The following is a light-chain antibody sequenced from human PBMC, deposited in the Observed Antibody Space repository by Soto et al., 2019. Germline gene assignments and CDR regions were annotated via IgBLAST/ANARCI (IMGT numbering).Light chain of an antibody. Sequence: EIVMTQSPAAMSVSPGEGATLSCKASQSVRNNLAWYQQKPGQAPRLLIYDASTRATGIPARFSGSGSGTDFPLTISSLQSEDFAVYYCQQYNNWPPWTFGQGTKVESK. CDR1: QSVRNN. CDR2: DAS. CDR3: QQYNNWPPWT. J-gene: IGKJ1*01. V-gene: IGKV3-15*01.